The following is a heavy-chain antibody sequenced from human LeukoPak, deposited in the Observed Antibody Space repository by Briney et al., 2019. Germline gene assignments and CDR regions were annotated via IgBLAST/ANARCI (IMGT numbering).Heavy chain of an antibody. CDR1: GYTFTSYD. J-gene: IGHJ4*02. Sequence: ASVKVSCKASGYTFTSYDINWVRQAPGQGLEWMGWINPNSGGTNYAQKFQGWVTMTRDTSISTAYMELSRLRSDDTAVYYCARAPYYYGSGSYYNVFDYWGQGTLVTVSS. V-gene: IGHV1-2*04. CDR3: ARAPYYYGSGSYYNVFDY. D-gene: IGHD3-10*01. CDR2: INPNSGGT.